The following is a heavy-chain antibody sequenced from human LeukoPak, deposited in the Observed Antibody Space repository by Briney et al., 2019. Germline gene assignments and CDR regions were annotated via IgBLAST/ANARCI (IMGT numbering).Heavy chain of an antibody. J-gene: IGHJ4*02. V-gene: IGHV4-59*08. CDR1: GGSISSSYY. CDR2: IYYSGST. D-gene: IGHD6-25*01. Sequence: SETLSLTCGVSGGSISSSYYWSWIRQPPGKGLEWIGYIYYSGSTSYNPSLESRVTISVDTSKNQFSLKLTSVTAADTAVYYCARGRLPIDYWGQGTLVTVSS. CDR3: ARGRLPIDY.